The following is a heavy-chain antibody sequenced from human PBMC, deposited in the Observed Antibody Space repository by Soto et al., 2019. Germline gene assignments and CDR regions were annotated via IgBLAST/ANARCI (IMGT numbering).Heavy chain of an antibody. CDR3: VKVVVTAMDSGY. V-gene: IGHV3-30*18. Sequence: QVQLVESGGGVVQPGRSLRLSCAASGFTFSSYGMHWVRQAPGKGLEWVAVISYDGSNKYYADSVKGRFTISRDNSKNTLYLQMNSLRAEDTAVYYCVKVVVTAMDSGYWGQGTLVTVSS. D-gene: IGHD2-21*02. CDR1: GFTFSSYG. J-gene: IGHJ4*02. CDR2: ISYDGSNK.